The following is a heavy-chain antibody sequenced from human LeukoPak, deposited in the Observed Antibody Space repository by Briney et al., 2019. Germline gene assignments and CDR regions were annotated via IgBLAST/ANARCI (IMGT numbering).Heavy chain of an antibody. J-gene: IGHJ4*02. CDR3: AKTVRDILTGYYPI. V-gene: IGHV3-7*03. CDR1: GFTFSSYW. D-gene: IGHD3-9*01. CDR2: IKQDGSEK. Sequence: GGSLRPSCAAPGFTFSSYWMSWVRQAPGKGLEWVANIKQDGSEKYYVDSVKGRFTISRDNAKNSLYLQMNSLRAEDTAVYYCAKTVRDILTGYYPIWGQGTLVTVSS.